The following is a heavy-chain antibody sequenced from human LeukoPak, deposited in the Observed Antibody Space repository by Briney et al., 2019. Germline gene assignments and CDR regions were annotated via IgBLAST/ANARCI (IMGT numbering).Heavy chain of an antibody. CDR1: GYTFATYA. V-gene: IGHV1-3*01. Sequence: GASVKLSCKASGYTFATYAIHWVRQAPGQRLEWMGWINAGSGNTKYSQHFQDRVTISRDTSASAAFMELRSLRSEDTAVYYCARASVSSSFVYWESAYFDYWGQGTLVTVSS. J-gene: IGHJ4*02. D-gene: IGHD6-6*01. CDR2: INAGSGNT. CDR3: ARASVSSSFVYWESAYFDY.